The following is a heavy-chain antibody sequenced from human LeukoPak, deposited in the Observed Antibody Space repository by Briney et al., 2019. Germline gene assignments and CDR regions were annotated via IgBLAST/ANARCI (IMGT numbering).Heavy chain of an antibody. CDR2: ISYDGGNI. Sequence: SGGSLRLSCAASGFIFSSYGMYWVRQAPGKGLEWVAVISYDGGNISYTDSVKGRFTISRDNSKNTLYLQMNSLRAEDTAVYYCAKDLDAVADAPALWFDPWGQGTLVTASS. CDR1: GFIFSSYG. V-gene: IGHV3-30*18. CDR3: AKDLDAVADAPALWFDP. D-gene: IGHD6-19*01. J-gene: IGHJ5*02.